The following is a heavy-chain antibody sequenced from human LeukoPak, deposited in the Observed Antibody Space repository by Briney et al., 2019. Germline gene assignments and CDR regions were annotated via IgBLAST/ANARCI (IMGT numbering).Heavy chain of an antibody. V-gene: IGHV3-9*01. CDR1: GFTFSNYA. D-gene: IGHD6-19*01. J-gene: IGHJ4*02. CDR2: ISWNSGSI. Sequence: GGSLRLSCAASGFTFSNYAMHWVRQAPGKGLEWVSVISWNSGSIGYADSVKGRFTISRDNAKNSLYLQMNSLRAEDTALYYCAKDISSSGWYDYFDYWGQGTLVTVSS. CDR3: AKDISSSGWYDYFDY.